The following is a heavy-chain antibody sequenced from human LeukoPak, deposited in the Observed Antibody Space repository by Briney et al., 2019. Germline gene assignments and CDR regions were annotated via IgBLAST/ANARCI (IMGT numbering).Heavy chain of an antibody. Sequence: ASVKVSCKASGYTFTGYYMHGVRQAPGQGVEWMGWINPNSGGTNYAQKFQGSATMTRETSISTAYMELSRLRSDDTAVYYCASRDGYNFDYWGQGPLVTVSS. CDR3: ASRDGYNFDY. CDR1: GYTFTGYY. J-gene: IGHJ4*02. CDR2: INPNSGGT. D-gene: IGHD5-24*01. V-gene: IGHV1-2*02.